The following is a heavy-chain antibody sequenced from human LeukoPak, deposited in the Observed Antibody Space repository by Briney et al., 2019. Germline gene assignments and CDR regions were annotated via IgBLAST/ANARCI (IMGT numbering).Heavy chain of an antibody. CDR3: AKDGSSWYYFDY. J-gene: IGHJ4*02. D-gene: IGHD6-13*01. CDR2: ISYGGSNK. CDR1: GFTFSRYG. V-gene: IGHV3-30*18. Sequence: GGSLRLSCAASGFTFSRYGMHWVRQAPGKGLEWVAGISYGGSNKYYADSVKGRFTISRDNSKNTLYLQMNSLRAEDTAVYYCAKDGSSWYYFDYWGQGTLVTVSS.